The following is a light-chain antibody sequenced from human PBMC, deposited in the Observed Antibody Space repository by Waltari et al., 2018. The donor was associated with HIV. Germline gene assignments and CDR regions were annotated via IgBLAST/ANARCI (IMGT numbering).Light chain of an antibody. CDR2: EVS. CDR3: CSYAGSTNWV. V-gene: IGLV2-23*02. CDR1: SSDVGTFTL. Sequence: QPPLTHPPPLSGPPGRSTPFPCPGPSSDVGTFTLSSWYQQRPGKAPKLIISEVSQRPAGVSNHFSGSKSANTASLTISGLQAEDEADYYCCSYAGSTNWVFGGGTKLTVL. J-gene: IGLJ3*02.